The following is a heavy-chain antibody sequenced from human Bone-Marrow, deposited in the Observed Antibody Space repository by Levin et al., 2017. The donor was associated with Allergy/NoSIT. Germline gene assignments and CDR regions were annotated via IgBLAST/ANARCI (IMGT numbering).Heavy chain of an antibody. D-gene: IGHD3/OR15-3a*01. CDR1: GFTFNSYA. CDR2: ISDDGSRK. V-gene: IGHV3-30*14. CDR3: ARDWTAKGETGFDR. J-gene: IGHJ4*02. Sequence: PGGSLRLSCAASGFTFNSYAMNWVRQVPGKGPEWVALISDDGSRKNYADSVKGRFNISRDNSKNTLYLQMNRLRPEDTAIYYCARDWTAKGETGFDRWGQGTLVTVSS.